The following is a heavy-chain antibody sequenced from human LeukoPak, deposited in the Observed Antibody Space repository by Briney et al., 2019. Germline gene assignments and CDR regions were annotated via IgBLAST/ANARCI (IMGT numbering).Heavy chain of an antibody. CDR3: ARGRRRRAYCGGDCYSPLDY. Sequence: HGESLKISCKGSGYSFTSYWIGWVRQMPGKGLEWMGIIYPGDSDTRYSPSFQGQVTISADKSISTAYLQWSSLKASDTAMYYCARGRRRRAYCGGDCYSPLDYWGQGTLVTVSS. J-gene: IGHJ4*02. V-gene: IGHV5-51*01. CDR2: IYPGDSDT. D-gene: IGHD2-21*02. CDR1: GYSFTSYW.